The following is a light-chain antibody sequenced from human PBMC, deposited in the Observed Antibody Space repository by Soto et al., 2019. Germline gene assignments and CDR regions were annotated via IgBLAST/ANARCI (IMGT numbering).Light chain of an antibody. Sequence: DIQVTQSPSFLSASVVDRATITCRASQSISSYLAWYQQKPGKAPMLLIYAASTWQSGVPARFSGSGSGTDFTLTISSLQAEDFAIYYCLQALQYPRTFGGGTKVDIK. CDR2: AAS. CDR3: LQALQYPRT. V-gene: IGKV1-9*01. J-gene: IGKJ4*01. CDR1: QSISSY.